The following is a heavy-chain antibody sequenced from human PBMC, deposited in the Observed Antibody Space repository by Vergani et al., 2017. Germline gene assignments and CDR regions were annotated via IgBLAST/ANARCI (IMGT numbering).Heavy chain of an antibody. J-gene: IGHJ4*02. CDR3: ARDPIGYFDY. D-gene: IGHD2/OR15-2a*01. CDR1: GFTVSSNY. CDR2: INSDGSNK. V-gene: IGHV3-66*02. Sequence: EVQLVESGGGLVQPGGSLRLSCAASGFTVSSNYMSWVRQAPGKGLEWVSRINSDGSNKYYADSVKGRFTISRDNSKNTLYLQMNSLRAEDTAVYYCARDPIGYFDYWGQGTLVTVSS.